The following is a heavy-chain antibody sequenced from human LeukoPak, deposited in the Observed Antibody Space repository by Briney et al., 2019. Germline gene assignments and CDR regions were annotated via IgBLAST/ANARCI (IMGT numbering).Heavy chain of an antibody. V-gene: IGHV3-30*18. CDR2: ISYDGSNK. Sequence: PGGSLRLSCAASGFTFSIYGMHWVRQAPGEGLGWVAIISYDGSNKYYADSVKGRFTISRDNSKNTLYLQMNSLRTEDTAVYYCAKGPCSGTSCSIDSWGQGTLVTVSS. CDR1: GFTFSIYG. J-gene: IGHJ4*02. CDR3: AKGPCSGTSCSIDS. D-gene: IGHD2-2*01.